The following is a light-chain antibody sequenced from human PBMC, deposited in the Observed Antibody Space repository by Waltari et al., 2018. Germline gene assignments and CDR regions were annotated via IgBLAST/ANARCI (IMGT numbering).Light chain of an antibody. J-gene: IGKJ2*01. CDR1: QSVRSTY. CDR3: QQYGTSPYT. Sequence: EIVLTQSPGTPSLSPGERVTLSCRASQSVRSTYLAWYQQKPGQAPRLLIYGASTRATGIPDRFSGSGSGTDFTLTISRLEPEDFAVYYCQQYGTSPYTFGQGTKLEI. V-gene: IGKV3-20*01. CDR2: GAS.